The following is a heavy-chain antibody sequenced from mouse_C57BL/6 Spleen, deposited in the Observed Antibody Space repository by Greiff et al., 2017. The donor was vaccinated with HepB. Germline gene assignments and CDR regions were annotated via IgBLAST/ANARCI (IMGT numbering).Heavy chain of an antibody. V-gene: IGHV14-4*01. J-gene: IGHJ4*01. D-gene: IGHD1-1*01. CDR2: IDPENGDT. CDR1: GFNIKDDY. CDR3: TTWGNYYGSSMDY. Sequence: VQLQQSGAELVRPGASVKLSCTASGFNIKDDYMHWVKQRPEQGLEWIGWIDPENGDTEYASKFQGKATITADTSSNTAYLQLSSLTSEDTAVYYCTTWGNYYGSSMDYWGQGTSVTVSS.